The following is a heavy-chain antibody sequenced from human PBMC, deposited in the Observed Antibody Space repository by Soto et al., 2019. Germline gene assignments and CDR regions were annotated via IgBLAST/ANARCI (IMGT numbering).Heavy chain of an antibody. CDR1: GFTFSSYS. CDR3: ARVDGIGPSDY. CDR2: ISSSSSYI. Sequence: GGSLRLSCAASGFTFSSYSMNWVRQAPGKGLEWVSSISSSSSYIYYADSVKGRFTISRDNAKNSLYLQMNSLRAEDTAVYYCARVDGIGPSDYWGQGTLVTVSS. V-gene: IGHV3-21*01. D-gene: IGHD1-20*01. J-gene: IGHJ4*02.